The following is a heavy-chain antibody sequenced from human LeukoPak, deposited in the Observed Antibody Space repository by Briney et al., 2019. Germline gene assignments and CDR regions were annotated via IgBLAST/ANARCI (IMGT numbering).Heavy chain of an antibody. D-gene: IGHD1-26*01. CDR1: GFTFDDYA. V-gene: IGHV3-9*01. Sequence: PGGSLRLSCAASGFTFDDYAMHWVRHAPGKGLEWVSGISWNSGSIGYADSVKGRFTISRDNAKNSLYLQMSSLRAEDTALYYCAKDIGSGSYSAGVYYWGQGTLVTVSS. CDR2: ISWNSGSI. CDR3: AKDIGSGSYSAGVYY. J-gene: IGHJ4*02.